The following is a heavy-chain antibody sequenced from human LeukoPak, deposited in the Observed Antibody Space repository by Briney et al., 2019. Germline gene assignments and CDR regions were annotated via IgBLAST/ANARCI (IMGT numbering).Heavy chain of an antibody. D-gene: IGHD1-7*01. CDR2: IYYSGST. CDR3: ARVSPALNSWFDP. Sequence: PSETLSLTCTVSGGSISSNYWSWIRQPPGKGLEWIGYIYYSGSTNYNPSLKSRVTISVDTSKNQFSLKLSSVTAADTAVYYCARVSPALNSWFDPWGQGTLVTVSS. J-gene: IGHJ5*02. CDR1: GGSISSNY. V-gene: IGHV4-59*01.